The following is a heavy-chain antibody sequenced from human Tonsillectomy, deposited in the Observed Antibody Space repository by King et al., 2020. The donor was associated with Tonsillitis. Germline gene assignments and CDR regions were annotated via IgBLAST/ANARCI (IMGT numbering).Heavy chain of an antibody. CDR2: IYYSGST. CDR1: GDSINSYY. CDR3: ARILEGYHPNYFDY. Sequence: QLQESGPGLVKPSETLSLTCTVSGDSINSYYWSWIRQPPGKGLEWSGYIYYSGSTSYNPSLKSRVTISVDTSKNQFSLKLSSVTAADTAVYYCARILEGYHPNYFDYWGQGILVTVSS. D-gene: IGHD3-16*02. J-gene: IGHJ4*02. V-gene: IGHV4-59*01.